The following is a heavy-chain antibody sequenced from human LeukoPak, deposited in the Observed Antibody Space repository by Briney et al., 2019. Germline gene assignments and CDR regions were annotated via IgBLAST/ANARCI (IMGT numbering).Heavy chain of an antibody. V-gene: IGHV3-30*02. CDR1: GFTFSSYG. Sequence: GGSLRLSCAASGFTFSSYGMHWVRQAPGKGLEWVAFIRYGGSNKYYADSVKGRFTISRDNSKNTLYLRMNSLRTEDTAVYYCAKDRRPTYYSDSSGYYFRDAFDMWGQGTMVTVSS. J-gene: IGHJ3*02. CDR2: IRYGGSNK. D-gene: IGHD3-22*01. CDR3: AKDRRPTYYSDSSGYYFRDAFDM.